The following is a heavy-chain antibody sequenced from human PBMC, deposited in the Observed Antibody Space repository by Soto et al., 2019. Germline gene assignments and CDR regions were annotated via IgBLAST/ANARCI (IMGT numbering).Heavy chain of an antibody. CDR3: ARSLDYGDPSDY. J-gene: IGHJ4*02. CDR2: IYYSGST. Sequence: SETLSLTCTVSGGSISSSSYYWGWIRQPPGKGLEWIGSIYYSGSTYYNPSLKSRVTISVDTSKNQFSLKLSSVTAADTAVYYCARSLDYGDPSDYWGQGTLGTAPQ. D-gene: IGHD4-17*01. CDR1: GGSISSSSYY. V-gene: IGHV4-39*01.